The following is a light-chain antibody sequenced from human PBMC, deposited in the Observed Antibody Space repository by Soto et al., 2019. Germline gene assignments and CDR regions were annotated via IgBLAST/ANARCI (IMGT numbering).Light chain of an antibody. J-gene: IGKJ2*01. CDR2: EVS. CDR1: QSLVYSHGKTS. Sequence: EIVMTQTPLSLSVTPGQPASISCTSSQSLVYSHGKTSVYWYLQKPGQPPQALIYEVSNRFAGVPARFSGSGSGTDFALTISRVEVDDVGVYYCMKSRQLPHTFGQGTKLESK. CDR3: MKSRQLPHT. V-gene: IGKV2D-29*01.